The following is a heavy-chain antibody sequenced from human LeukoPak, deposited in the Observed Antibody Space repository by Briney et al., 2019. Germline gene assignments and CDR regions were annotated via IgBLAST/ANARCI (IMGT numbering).Heavy chain of an antibody. J-gene: IGHJ4*02. D-gene: IGHD3-22*01. Sequence: PGGSLRLSCVASGFTFSNYALSWVRQAPGKGLEWVSRISGSGGSTYYADSVKGRFAISRDNFKNTLFLQMNSLRADDTAVYYCAKDRVFYYGGSGSYLDYWGQGTLVTVSS. V-gene: IGHV3-23*01. CDR3: AKDRVFYYGGSGSYLDY. CDR2: ISGSGGST. CDR1: GFTFSNYA.